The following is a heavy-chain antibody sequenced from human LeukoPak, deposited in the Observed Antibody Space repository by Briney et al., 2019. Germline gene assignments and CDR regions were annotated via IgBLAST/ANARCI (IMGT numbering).Heavy chain of an antibody. V-gene: IGHV6-1*01. Sequence: SQTLSLTCAIAGDSVSINSSWNWITHSPSRGVEGRVRTYYRSKWYNDYVVSVKSRININPDTSKNQLSLQLSSLTPEDTAVYYCVRGGPGDGLSADEAFDIWGQGTMVTVSS. D-gene: IGHD5-24*01. J-gene: IGHJ3*02. CDR2: TYYRSKWYN. CDR3: VRGGPGDGLSADEAFDI. CDR1: GDSVSINSS.